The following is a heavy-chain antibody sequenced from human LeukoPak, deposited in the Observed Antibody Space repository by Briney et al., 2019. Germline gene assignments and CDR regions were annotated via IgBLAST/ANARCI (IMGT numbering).Heavy chain of an antibody. V-gene: IGHV4-4*02. CDR3: ARHGYYGSGSYYLLYYYYYGMDV. J-gene: IGHJ6*02. D-gene: IGHD3-10*01. CDR1: GGSISSSNW. Sequence: SETLSLTCAVSGGSISSSNWWSWVRQPPGKGLEWIGEIYHSGSTNYNPSLKSRVTISVDKSKNQFSLKLSSVTAADTAVYYCARHGYYGSGSYYLLYYYYYGMDVWGQGTTVTVSS. CDR2: IYHSGST.